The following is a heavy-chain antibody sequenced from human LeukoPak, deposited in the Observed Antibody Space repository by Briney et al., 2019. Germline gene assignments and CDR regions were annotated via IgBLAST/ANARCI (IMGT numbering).Heavy chain of an antibody. CDR3: ARALNPALYSYGYSGVVFHDY. J-gene: IGHJ4*02. CDR2: INPNSGGT. D-gene: IGHD5-18*01. Sequence: GASVKVSCKASGYTFTGYYMHWVRQAPGQGLEWMGWINPNSGGTNYAQKFQGRVTMTRDTSISTAYMELSRLRSDDTAVYYCARALNPALYSYGYSGVVFHDYWGQGTPVTVSS. CDR1: GYTFTGYY. V-gene: IGHV1-2*02.